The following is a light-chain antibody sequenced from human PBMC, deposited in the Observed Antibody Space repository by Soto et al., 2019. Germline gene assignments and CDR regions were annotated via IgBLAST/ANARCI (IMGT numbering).Light chain of an antibody. CDR2: GAS. CDR3: QRYNTVPWT. V-gene: IGKV1-27*01. J-gene: IGKJ1*01. Sequence: DIQMTQSPSSLSAFVGDRVTITCRASLAISNYFAWYQQKPGKVPKLLIYGASTLQSGVPSRFAGSGSGTEFSLTITSLQPEDVATYYCQRYNTVPWTFGQGTKVEIK. CDR1: LAISNY.